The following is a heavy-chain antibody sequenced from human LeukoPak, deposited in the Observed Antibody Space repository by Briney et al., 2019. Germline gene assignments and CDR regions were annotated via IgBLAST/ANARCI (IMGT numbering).Heavy chain of an antibody. CDR3: AKAIGDYVWGSYRYPAFDY. CDR2: IYSGGST. Sequence: GGSLRLSCAASGFTVSSNYMSWVRQAPGKGLEWVSVIYSGGSTYYADSVKGRFTISRDNSKNTLYLQMNSLRAEDTAVYYCAKAIGDYVWGSYRYPAFDYWGQGTLVTVSS. V-gene: IGHV3-53*01. J-gene: IGHJ4*02. CDR1: GFTVSSNY. D-gene: IGHD3-16*02.